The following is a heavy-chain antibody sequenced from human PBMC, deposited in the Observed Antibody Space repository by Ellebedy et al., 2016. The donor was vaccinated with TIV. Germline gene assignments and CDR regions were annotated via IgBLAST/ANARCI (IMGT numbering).Heavy chain of an antibody. Sequence: GGSLRLSXAASGFSFSTYWMSWFRQAPGKGLEWVGFIRSKAYGGTTEYAASVKGRFTISRDDSKSIAYLQMNSLKTEDTAVYYCTRYRPSKAGSDYWGQGTLVTVSS. CDR3: TRYRPSKAGSDY. V-gene: IGHV3-49*03. J-gene: IGHJ4*02. D-gene: IGHD3-16*02. CDR1: GFSFSTYW. CDR2: IRSKAYGGTT.